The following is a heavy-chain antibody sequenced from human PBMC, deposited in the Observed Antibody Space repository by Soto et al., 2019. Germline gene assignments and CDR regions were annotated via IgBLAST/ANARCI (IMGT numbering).Heavy chain of an antibody. D-gene: IGHD3-10*02. Sequence: QVQLVESGGGLVKPGGSLRVSCAASGFSFSDYYMSWIRQAPGKGLEWVSYISSSGNTIYHADSVKGRFTISRDNAKNSLNLKMNSLRDEDTAVYYCAGGRTIFNGMDVWGQGTTVTVSS. CDR2: ISSSGNTI. J-gene: IGHJ6*02. V-gene: IGHV3-11*01. CDR1: GFSFSDYY. CDR3: AGGRTIFNGMDV.